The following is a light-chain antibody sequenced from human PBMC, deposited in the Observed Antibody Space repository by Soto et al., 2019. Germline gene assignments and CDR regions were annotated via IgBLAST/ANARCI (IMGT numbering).Light chain of an antibody. CDR2: GNN. V-gene: IGLV1-40*01. CDR1: SSNIGAGYD. Sequence: QAVVTQPPSVSGAPGQRVTIYCTGGSSNIGAGYDVHWYQQLPGTAPQLLIYGNNNRPSGAPDRFSGSKSDTSASLAITGLQAEDEAGYYCQSFDTSLGGYIFGTGTKVTVL. J-gene: IGLJ1*01. CDR3: QSFDTSLGGYI.